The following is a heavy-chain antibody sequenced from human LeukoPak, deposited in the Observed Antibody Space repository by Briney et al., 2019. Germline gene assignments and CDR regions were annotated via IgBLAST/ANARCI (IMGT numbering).Heavy chain of an antibody. CDR3: ARVSIAAALDY. CDR1: GGSISSSSYY. J-gene: IGHJ4*02. D-gene: IGHD6-13*01. CDR2: IYHSGST. V-gene: IGHV4-30-2*01. Sequence: SETLSLTCTVSGGSISSSSYYWGWIRQPPGKGLEWIGYIYHSGSTYYNPSLKSRVTISVDRSKDQFSLKLSSVTAADTAVYYCARVSIAAALDYWGQGTLVTVSS.